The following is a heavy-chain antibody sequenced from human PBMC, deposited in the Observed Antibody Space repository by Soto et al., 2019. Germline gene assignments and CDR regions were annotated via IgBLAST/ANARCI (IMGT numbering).Heavy chain of an antibody. J-gene: IGHJ4*02. Sequence: GGSLRLSCAASGFTFSDYYMSWIRQAPGKGLEWVSYISSSGSTIYYADSVKGRFTISRDNAKNSLYLQMNSLRAEDTAVYYCAAELELPPSRDYWGQGTLVTVSS. D-gene: IGHD1-7*01. V-gene: IGHV3-11*01. CDR1: GFTFSDYY. CDR3: AAELELPPSRDY. CDR2: ISSSGSTI.